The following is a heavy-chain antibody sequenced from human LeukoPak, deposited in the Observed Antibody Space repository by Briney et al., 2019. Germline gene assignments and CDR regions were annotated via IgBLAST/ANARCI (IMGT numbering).Heavy chain of an antibody. V-gene: IGHV1-2*02. CDR3: ASIYGGNYYFDY. D-gene: IGHD4-23*01. J-gene: IGHJ4*02. CDR2: INPNSGGT. Sequence: ASVKVSCKASGYTFTGYYMHWVRQAPGQGLEWMGWINPNSGGTNYAQKFQGRVTMTRDTSISTAYMEPSRLRSDDTAVYYRASIYGGNYYFDYWGQGTLVTVSS. CDR1: GYTFTGYY.